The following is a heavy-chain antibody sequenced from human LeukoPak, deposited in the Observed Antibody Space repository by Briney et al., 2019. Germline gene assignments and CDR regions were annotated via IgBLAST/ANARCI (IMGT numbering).Heavy chain of an antibody. J-gene: IGHJ4*02. CDR1: GFTFSSYA. CDR3: ASPGIAVGGPDY. V-gene: IGHV3-23*01. D-gene: IGHD6-19*01. CDR2: ISGSGGST. Sequence: GGSLRLSCAASGFTFSSYAMSWVRQALGKGLEWVSDISGSGGSTYYADSVKGRFNISRDNSKNTLYLQMNSLRAEDTAVYYCASPGIAVGGPDYWRQATLLTVSP.